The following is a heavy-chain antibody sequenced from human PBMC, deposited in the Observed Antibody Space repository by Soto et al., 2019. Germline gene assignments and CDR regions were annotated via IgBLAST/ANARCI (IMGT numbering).Heavy chain of an antibody. Sequence: ASVKVSCKASGYTFTSYAIHWVRQAPGQGLEWMGWISAYNGNTNYAQKLQGRVTMTTDTSTSTVYMELSSLRSEDTAVYYCARDFNPVGYYDSSGYLSPIDAFDIWGQGTMVTVSS. CDR3: ARDFNPVGYYDSSGYLSPIDAFDI. J-gene: IGHJ3*02. CDR1: GYTFTSYA. CDR2: ISAYNGNT. D-gene: IGHD3-22*01. V-gene: IGHV1-18*01.